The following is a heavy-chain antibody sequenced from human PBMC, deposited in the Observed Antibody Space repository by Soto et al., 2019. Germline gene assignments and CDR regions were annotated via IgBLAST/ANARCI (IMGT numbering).Heavy chain of an antibody. J-gene: IGHJ4*02. D-gene: IGHD3-16*01. Sequence: DAQLVESGGGLVQPGRSLRLSCVASGFTFDDYAIHWDRQAPGKGLEWVSGISWNGAATGYEDSVKGRITISRDNAKNSLYPRVSSLRAEDTAVSDCANRPFYAAGFDCWGQGTLGTVSS. CDR1: GFTFDDYA. CDR2: ISWNGAAT. CDR3: ANRPFYAAGFDC. V-gene: IGHV3-9*01.